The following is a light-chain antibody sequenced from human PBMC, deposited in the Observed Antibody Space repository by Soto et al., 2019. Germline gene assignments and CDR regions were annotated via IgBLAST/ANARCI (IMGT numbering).Light chain of an antibody. CDR3: QSYDSSGKGV. Sequence: QSALTQPPSASGSPGQSVTISCTGSSSDVGGYNFVSWFQQHPGKAPKLMIYEVNKRPSGVPDRFSGSKSGNTASLTVSGLQAEDEADYYCQSYDSSGKGVFGGGTQLTVL. V-gene: IGLV2-8*01. CDR1: SSDVGGYNF. J-gene: IGLJ7*01. CDR2: EVN.